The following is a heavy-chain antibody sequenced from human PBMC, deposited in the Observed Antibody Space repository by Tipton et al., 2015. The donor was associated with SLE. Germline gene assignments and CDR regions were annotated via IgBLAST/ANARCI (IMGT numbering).Heavy chain of an antibody. J-gene: IGHJ2*01. CDR2: IRHDGSER. V-gene: IGHV3-7*01. CDR3: AKMTNFAERYFDL. Sequence: SLRLSCAASGFTFNNYWMIWVRQAPGKGLEWVANIRHDGSERYYVDSVKGRFTISRDNAKNSLYLQMNSLSAEDTAMYFCAKMTNFAERYFDLWGRGPLVTVSS. CDR1: GFTFNNYW.